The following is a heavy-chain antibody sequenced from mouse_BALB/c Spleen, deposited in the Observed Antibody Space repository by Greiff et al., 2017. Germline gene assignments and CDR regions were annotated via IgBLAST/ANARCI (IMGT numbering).Heavy chain of an antibody. CDR2: IYPGDGDT. CDR3: GYGNYGAMDY. CDR1: GYTFTSYW. V-gene: IGHV1-87*01. J-gene: IGHJ4*01. D-gene: IGHD2-1*01. Sequence: QVQLKQSGAELARPGASVKLSCKASGYTFTSYWMQWVKQRPGQGLEWIGAIYPGDGDTRYTQKFKGKATLTADKSSSTAYMQLSSLASEDSAVYYCGYGNYGAMDYWGQGTSVTVSS.